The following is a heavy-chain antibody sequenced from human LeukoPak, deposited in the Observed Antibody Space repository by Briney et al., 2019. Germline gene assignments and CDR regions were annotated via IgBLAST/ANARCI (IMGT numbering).Heavy chain of an antibody. CDR3: ARDGSGIAVAGGTLDY. V-gene: IGHV3-48*04. D-gene: IGHD6-19*01. CDR1: GFTFSSYS. CDR2: ISSSSSTI. Sequence: PGGSLRLSCAASGFTFSSYSMNWVRQAPGKGLEWVSYISSSSSTIYYADSVKGRFTISRDNAKNSLYLQMNSLRAEDTAVYYCARDGSGIAVAGGTLDYWGQGALVTVSS. J-gene: IGHJ4*02.